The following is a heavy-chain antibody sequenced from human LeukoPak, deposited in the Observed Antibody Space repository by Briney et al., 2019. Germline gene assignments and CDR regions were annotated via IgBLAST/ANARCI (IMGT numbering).Heavy chain of an antibody. V-gene: IGHV3-23*01. CDR1: GFTFSSYA. CDR3: AKDQAGYCSGGSCYSSDY. Sequence: GGSLRLSCAASGFTFSSYAMSWVRQAPGKGLEWVSAISGSGGSTYYADSVKGRFTISRDNSKNTLYLQMNSLRAEDTAVYYCAKDQAGYCSGGSCYSSDYWGQGTLVTVSS. D-gene: IGHD2-15*01. CDR2: ISGSGGST. J-gene: IGHJ4*02.